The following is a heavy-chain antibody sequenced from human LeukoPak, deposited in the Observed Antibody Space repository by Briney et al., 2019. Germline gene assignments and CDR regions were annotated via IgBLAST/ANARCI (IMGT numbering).Heavy chain of an antibody. V-gene: IGHV4-59*01. CDR3: AREHRSILTGLSTFDY. CDR2: IHYSGSA. CDR1: NGPTNTYQ. Sequence: PSETLSLTCTVSNGPTNTYQWTWIRQPPGRGLEWIGNIHYSGSANYNPSLKSRVIISLDTSKNQFSLKLSPVTAADTAVYYCAREHRSILTGLSTFDYWGQGTLVTVSS. J-gene: IGHJ4*02. D-gene: IGHD3-9*01.